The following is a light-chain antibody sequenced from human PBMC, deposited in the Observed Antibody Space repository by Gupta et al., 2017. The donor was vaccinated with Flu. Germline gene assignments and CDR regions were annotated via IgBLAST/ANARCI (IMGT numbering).Light chain of an antibody. Sequence: TTLLSSPGEGAILSSRASNGVSRYLAWYQQKPGQAPRLLMYDASNRATGIPARFSGSGSGTDFTLTISSLEPEDFAVYYCQQRSNSPPYTFGQGTKLEIK. CDR3: QQRSNSPPYT. J-gene: IGKJ2*01. CDR1: NGVSRY. CDR2: DAS. V-gene: IGKV3-11*01.